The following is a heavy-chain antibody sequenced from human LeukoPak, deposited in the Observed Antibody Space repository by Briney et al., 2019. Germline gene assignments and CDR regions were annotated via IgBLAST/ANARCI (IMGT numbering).Heavy chain of an antibody. Sequence: PGGPLRLSCAASGFTFSSYGMHWVRLAPGKGLEWVAVISYDGSNKYYADSVKGRFTISRDNSKNTLYLQMNSLRAEDTAVYYCAKARYPYGGNALDYWGQGTLVTVYS. CDR2: ISYDGSNK. V-gene: IGHV3-30*18. CDR3: AKARYPYGGNALDY. CDR1: GFTFSSYG. J-gene: IGHJ4*02. D-gene: IGHD4-23*01.